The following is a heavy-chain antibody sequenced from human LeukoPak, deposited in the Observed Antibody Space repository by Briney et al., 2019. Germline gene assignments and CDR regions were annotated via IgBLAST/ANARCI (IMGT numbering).Heavy chain of an antibody. Sequence: SETLSLTCTVSGGSISSSSYYWGWIRQPPGKGLEWIGSIYYSGSTYYNPSLKSRVTISVDTSKNQFSLKLSSVTAADTAVYYCARVAVLIVYAINWFDPWGQGTLVTVSS. V-gene: IGHV4-39*07. CDR1: GGSISSSSYY. D-gene: IGHD2-8*01. CDR3: ARVAVLIVYAINWFDP. J-gene: IGHJ5*02. CDR2: IYYSGST.